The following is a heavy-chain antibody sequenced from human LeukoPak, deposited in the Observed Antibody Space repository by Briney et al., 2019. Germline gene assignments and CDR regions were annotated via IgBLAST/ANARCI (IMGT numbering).Heavy chain of an antibody. CDR3: ASHSGQWILLSLDY. J-gene: IGHJ4*02. CDR2: ISGSGGST. Sequence: GGSLRLSCAASGFTFSSYAMSWVRQAPGKGLEWVSAISGSGGSTYYADSVKGRFTISRDNSKNTLYLQMNSLRAEDTAVYYCASHSGQWILLSLDYWGQGTLVTVSS. V-gene: IGHV3-23*01. CDR1: GFTFSSYA. D-gene: IGHD5-18*01.